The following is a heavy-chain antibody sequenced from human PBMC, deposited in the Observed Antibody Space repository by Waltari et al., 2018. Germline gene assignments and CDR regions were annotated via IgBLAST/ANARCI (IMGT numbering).Heavy chain of an antibody. Sequence: QVQLQQWGAGLLKPSETLSLTCAVYGGSFSGYYWSWIRQPPGKGLEWIGEINHSVSTNYNPSLQRRVTISVDTSKNQFSLKLRSVTASDTAVYYCARGYGSGSYYYFDYWGQGTLVTVSS. CDR3: ARGYGSGSYYYFDY. V-gene: IGHV4-34*01. CDR2: INHSVST. CDR1: GGSFSGYY. J-gene: IGHJ4*02. D-gene: IGHD3-10*01.